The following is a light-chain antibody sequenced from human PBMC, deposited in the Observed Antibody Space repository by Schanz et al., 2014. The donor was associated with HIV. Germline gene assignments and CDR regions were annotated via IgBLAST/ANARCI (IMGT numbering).Light chain of an antibody. J-gene: IGLJ2*01. CDR3: GSWDSSLKAVV. Sequence: QSVLTQPPSVSAAPGQKVTISCSGSIFNIGNNYVSWYQHLPGTAPKLLIYDNDKRPSGTPDRFSGSKSGTSATLGITGLQTGDEADYYCGSWDSSLKAVVFGGGTKVTVL. V-gene: IGLV1-51*01. CDR1: IFNIGNNY. CDR2: DND.